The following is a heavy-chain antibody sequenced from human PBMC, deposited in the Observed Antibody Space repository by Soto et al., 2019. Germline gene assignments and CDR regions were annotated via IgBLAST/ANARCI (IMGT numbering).Heavy chain of an antibody. CDR3: AKDRMDSSSRRGYYYYYGMDV. Sequence: GGFLRLSCAASGFTFSSYGMHWVRQAPGKGLEWVAVISYDGSNKYYADSVKGRFTISRDNSKNTLYLQMNSLRAEDTAVYYCAKDRMDSSSRRGYYYYYGMDVWGQGTTVTVSS. J-gene: IGHJ6*02. V-gene: IGHV3-30*18. CDR1: GFTFSSYG. CDR2: ISYDGSNK. D-gene: IGHD6-6*01.